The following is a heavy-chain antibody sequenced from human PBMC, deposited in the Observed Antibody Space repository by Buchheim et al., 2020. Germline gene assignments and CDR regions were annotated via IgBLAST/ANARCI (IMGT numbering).Heavy chain of an antibody. CDR2: ISGSGSTI. CDR1: GFTFSSYE. D-gene: IGHD3-3*01. J-gene: IGHJ6*02. CDR3: ARDTIFGVVTTTIEYYYYGMDV. V-gene: IGHV3-48*03. Sequence: EVQLVESGGGLVQPGGSLRLSCAASGFTFSSYEMNWVRQAPGKGLEWVSYISGSGSTIYYADSVKGRFTISRDNAKNSLYLQMNSLRAEDTAVYYCARDTIFGVVTTTIEYYYYGMDVWGQGTT.